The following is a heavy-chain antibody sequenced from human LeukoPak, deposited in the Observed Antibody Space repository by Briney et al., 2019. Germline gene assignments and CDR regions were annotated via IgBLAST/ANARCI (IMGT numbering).Heavy chain of an antibody. Sequence: GGSLRLSCAASGFTFSSYWMSWVRQAPGKGLEWVAVISYDGSNKKYADSVKGRFTISRDNSKNTLYLQMNSLRAEDTAVYYCAKHKGASYSSSPIDPWGQGTLVTVSS. J-gene: IGHJ5*02. V-gene: IGHV3-30*18. D-gene: IGHD6-6*01. CDR1: GFTFSSYW. CDR3: AKHKGASYSSSPIDP. CDR2: ISYDGSNK.